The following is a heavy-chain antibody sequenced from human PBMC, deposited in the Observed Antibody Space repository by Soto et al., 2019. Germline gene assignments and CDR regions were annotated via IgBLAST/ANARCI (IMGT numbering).Heavy chain of an antibody. CDR3: ARDIGSYAYGEGY. Sequence: KTSETLSLTCSVSGGSINSYWWSWIRQPAGKGLEWIGRVYSSGTTDYYPSLNSRATLSVETSKNQFSLKLSSVTAADTAVYYCARDIGSYAYGEGYWGQGIQVTVSS. V-gene: IGHV4-4*07. J-gene: IGHJ4*02. CDR2: VYSSGTT. D-gene: IGHD3-10*01. CDR1: GGSINSYW.